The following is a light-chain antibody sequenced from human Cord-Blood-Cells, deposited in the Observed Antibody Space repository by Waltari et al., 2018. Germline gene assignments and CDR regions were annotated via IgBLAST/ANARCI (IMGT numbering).Light chain of an antibody. CDR1: SSDVGGYNY. J-gene: IGLJ2*01. Sequence: QSALTQPPSASGSPGQSVTISCTGTSSDVGGYNYVSWYQQHPGKAPKLMIYEVSKRPSAVPDRFSGSKSGNTASLTVSGRQSEDEANYYCSSYAGSNNLVFGGGTKLTVL. V-gene: IGLV2-8*01. CDR3: SSYAGSNNLV. CDR2: EVS.